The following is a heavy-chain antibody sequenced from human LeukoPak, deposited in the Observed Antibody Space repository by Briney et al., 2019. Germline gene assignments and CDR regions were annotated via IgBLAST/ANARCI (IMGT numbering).Heavy chain of an antibody. CDR3: AREVAATFDY. V-gene: IGHV3-48*03. CDR1: GFTFSSYE. Sequence: PGGSLRLSCAASGFTFSSYEMNWVRQAPGKGLEWVSYISSSGSTIYYADSVKGRLTISRDNAKNSLYLQMNSLRAEDTAVYYCAREVAATFDYWGQGTLVTVSS. D-gene: IGHD6-25*01. J-gene: IGHJ4*02. CDR2: ISSSGSTI.